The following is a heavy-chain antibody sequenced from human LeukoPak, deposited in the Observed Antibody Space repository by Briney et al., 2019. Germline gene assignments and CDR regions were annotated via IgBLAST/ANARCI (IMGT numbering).Heavy chain of an antibody. D-gene: IGHD6-13*01. CDR3: ARSQWGQLVYYYYYMDV. Sequence: SETLSLTCTVSGYSISSGYYWGWIRQPPGKGLEWIGSIYHSGSTYYNPSLKSRVTISVDASKNQFSLKLSSVTAADTAVYYCARSQWGQLVYYYYYMDVWGKGTTVTISS. V-gene: IGHV4-38-2*02. CDR2: IYHSGST. J-gene: IGHJ6*03. CDR1: GYSISSGYY.